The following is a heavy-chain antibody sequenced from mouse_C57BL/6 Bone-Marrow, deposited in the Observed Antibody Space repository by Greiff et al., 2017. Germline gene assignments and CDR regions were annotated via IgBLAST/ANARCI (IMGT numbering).Heavy chain of an antibody. CDR3: ARTTVVANYAMDD. CDR2: IHPNSGST. Sequence: QVQLKQPGAELVKPGASVKLSCKASGYTFTSYWMHWVKQRPGQGLEWIGMIHPNSGSTNYNEKFKSKATLTVDQSSSTAYMQRSILTTEDSAVYYCARTTVVANYAMDDWGQGTSVTVSS. V-gene: IGHV1-64*01. D-gene: IGHD1-1*01. J-gene: IGHJ4*01. CDR1: GYTFTSYW.